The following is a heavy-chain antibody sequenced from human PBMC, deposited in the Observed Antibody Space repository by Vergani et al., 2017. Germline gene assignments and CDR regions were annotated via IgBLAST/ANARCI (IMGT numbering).Heavy chain of an antibody. CDR3: ARVNTETNGHLYYYYYMDV. Sequence: QVQLQQWGGGLLKPSETLSLTCVVNGGSFTSYHWTRIRQSPGEGLEWVGNIDHTGRPDDNPSLMSRLTMSVDKSRNQFSLTLHSVTATDTAIYFCARVNTETNGHLYYYYYMDVWGQGTAVTVS. V-gene: IGHV4-34*01. D-gene: IGHD4-11*01. CDR1: GGSFTSYH. J-gene: IGHJ6*03. CDR2: IDHTGRP.